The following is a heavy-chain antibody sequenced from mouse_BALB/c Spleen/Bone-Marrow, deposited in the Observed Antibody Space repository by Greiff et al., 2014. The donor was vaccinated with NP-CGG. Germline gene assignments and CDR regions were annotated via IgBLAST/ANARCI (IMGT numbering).Heavy chain of an antibody. J-gene: IGHJ4*01. Sequence: VQGVESGPGLVQPSQSLSITCTVSGFSLTSYGVHWVRQSPGKGLEWLGVIWRGGSTDYNAAFMSRLSITKDNSKSQVFFRMNSLQADDTAIYYCAKVGYDGGYYAMDYWGQGTSVTVSS. CDR2: IWRGGST. D-gene: IGHD2-2*01. CDR3: AKVGYDGGYYAMDY. CDR1: GFSLTSYG. V-gene: IGHV2-5*01.